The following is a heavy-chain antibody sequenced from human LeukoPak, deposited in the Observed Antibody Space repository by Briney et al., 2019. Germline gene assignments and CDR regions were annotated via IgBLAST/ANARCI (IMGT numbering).Heavy chain of an antibody. CDR3: ARDNTAMDPDY. V-gene: IGHV3-23*01. D-gene: IGHD5-18*01. Sequence: GGSLRLSCAASGFTFSDYAMSWVRQAPGKGLEWVSGISGGGGSTYYADSVRGRFTISRDNAKNSLYLQMNSLRAEDTAVYYCARDNTAMDPDYWGQGTLVTVSS. J-gene: IGHJ4*02. CDR1: GFTFSDYA. CDR2: ISGGGGST.